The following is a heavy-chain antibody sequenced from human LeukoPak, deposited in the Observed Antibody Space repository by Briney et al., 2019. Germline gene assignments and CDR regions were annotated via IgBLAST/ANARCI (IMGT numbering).Heavy chain of an antibody. V-gene: IGHV4-39*01. CDR2: IFYSGST. J-gene: IGHJ6*02. D-gene: IGHD4-17*01. CDR1: GGSISSSYYY. CDR3: ARVGHPHVGYGDYVPFYYYYYGMDV. Sequence: SETLSLTCTVSGGSISSSYYYWGWIRQPPGKGLEWIGSIFYSGSTYYNPSLKSRVTISVDTSKNQFSLKLSSVTAADTAMYYCARVGHPHVGYGDYVPFYYYYYGMDVWGQGTTVTVSS.